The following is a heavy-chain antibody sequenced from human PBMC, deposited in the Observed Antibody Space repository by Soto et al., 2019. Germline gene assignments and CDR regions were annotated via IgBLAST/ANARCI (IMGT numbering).Heavy chain of an antibody. Sequence: LETLSLTCSVSGVSIRCRYWGWIRQPPGKGLEWIGYVYYSGSSTSDPSLKSRVTMSADTSKNQLSLNVRSVTAADTAVYYCAKVGERWQYFDGFYSFASWGQGALVPVSS. CDR1: GVSIRCRY. D-gene: IGHD3-9*01. CDR3: AKVGERWQYFDGFYSFAS. J-gene: IGHJ4*02. CDR2: VYYSGSS. V-gene: IGHV4-59*11.